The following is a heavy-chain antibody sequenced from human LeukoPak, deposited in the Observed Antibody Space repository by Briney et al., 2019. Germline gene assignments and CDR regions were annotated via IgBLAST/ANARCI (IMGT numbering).Heavy chain of an antibody. J-gene: IGHJ4*02. V-gene: IGHV3-48*02. Sequence: PGGSLRLSCAASGFTFSSYSMNWVRQAPGKGLEWVSYISSSSSTIYYADSVKGRFTISRDNAKNSLYLQMNSLRDEDTAVYYCARDRGYDILPGTLDYWGQGTPVTVSS. CDR2: ISSSSSTI. D-gene: IGHD3-9*01. CDR1: GFTFSSYS. CDR3: ARDRGYDILPGTLDY.